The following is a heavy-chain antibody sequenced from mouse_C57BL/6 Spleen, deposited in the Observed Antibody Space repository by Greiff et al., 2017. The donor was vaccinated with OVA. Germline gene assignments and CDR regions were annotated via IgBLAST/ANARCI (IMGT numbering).Heavy chain of an antibody. J-gene: IGHJ1*03. CDR2: IHPNSGST. CDR1: GYTFTSYW. Sequence: QVQLQQPGAELVKPGASVKLSCKASGYTFTSYWMHWVKQRPGQGLEWIGMIHPNSGSTNYNEKFKSKATLTVDKSSSTAYMQLSSLTSEDSAVYYCARITTVGDWYFDVWGTGTTVTVSS. D-gene: IGHD1-1*01. CDR3: ARITTVGDWYFDV. V-gene: IGHV1-64*01.